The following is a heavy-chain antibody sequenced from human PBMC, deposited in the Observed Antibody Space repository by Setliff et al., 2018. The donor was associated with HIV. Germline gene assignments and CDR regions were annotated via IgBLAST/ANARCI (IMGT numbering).Heavy chain of an antibody. CDR1: GGSFSGYY. CDR2: IYVYNSERT. J-gene: IGHJ6*03. V-gene: IGHV4-59*01. CDR3: ARSRPRSMDFYMDV. D-gene: IGHD2-8*01. Sequence: PSETLSLTCSVSGGSFSGYYWSWIRQPPGKGLEWIGYIYVYNSERTNYNPSLKSRVTVSLDTSQNQLSLNLSSVTAADTAVYYCARSRPRSMDFYMDVWGKGTTVTVSS.